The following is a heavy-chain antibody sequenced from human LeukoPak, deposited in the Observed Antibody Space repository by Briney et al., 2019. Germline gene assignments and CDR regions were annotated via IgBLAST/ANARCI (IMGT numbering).Heavy chain of an antibody. CDR3: AGLITGATSSEYFQQ. Sequence: SETLSLTCTVSGASISSYYWSWIRQPPGKGLEGIGYIYYSGSTNYNPSLKSRVTISVDTSKNQFSLKLSSVTASDTAVYYCAGLITGATSSEYFQQWGQGTLVTVSS. J-gene: IGHJ1*01. CDR2: IYYSGST. V-gene: IGHV4-59*01. CDR1: GASISSYY. D-gene: IGHD1-26*01.